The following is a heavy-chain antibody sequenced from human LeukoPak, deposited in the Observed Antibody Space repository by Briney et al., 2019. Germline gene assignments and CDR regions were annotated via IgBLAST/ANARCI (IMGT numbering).Heavy chain of an antibody. J-gene: IGHJ2*01. V-gene: IGHV3-23*01. D-gene: IGHD2-21*01. CDR3: ARDAGTGDSYYWYFDL. CDR1: GFTFSSYA. Sequence: PGGSLRLSCAASGFTFSSYAMSWVRQAPGKGLEWVSAISGSGGSTYYADSVKGRFTISRDNSKNTLYLQMNSLRAEDTAVYYCARDAGTGDSYYWYFDLWGRGTQVTVSS. CDR2: ISGSGGST.